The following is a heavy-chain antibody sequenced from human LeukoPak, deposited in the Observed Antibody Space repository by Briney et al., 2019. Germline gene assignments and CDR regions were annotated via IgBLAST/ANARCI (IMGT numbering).Heavy chain of an antibody. Sequence: GGSLRLSCTASGFKFDDYAMHWVRQAPGKGLEWVSGISWSSGRIGYADSVKGRFTISRDNAKNSLYLHMNSLRAEDTALYYCTNRDRDYWGQGTLVTVSS. V-gene: IGHV3-9*01. CDR3: TNRDRDY. CDR1: GFKFDDYA. CDR2: ISWSSGRI. J-gene: IGHJ4*02. D-gene: IGHD5-24*01.